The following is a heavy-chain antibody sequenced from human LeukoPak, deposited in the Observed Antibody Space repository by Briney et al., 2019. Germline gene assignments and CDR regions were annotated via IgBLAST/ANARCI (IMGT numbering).Heavy chain of an antibody. CDR3: ARSPEWDPKQLGFKYFDY. CDR2: INWNGGDK. J-gene: IGHJ4*02. V-gene: IGHV3-20*04. CDR1: GFSFHGDG. Sequence: GGALRLSCAASGFSFHGDGMSWVRQAPGKGLDWVSRINWNGGDKRYADSVRGRFTISRDNAKNSLYLHMNSLRGEDTALYYCARSPEWDPKQLGFKYFDYWGQGTLVTVSS. D-gene: IGHD1-26*01.